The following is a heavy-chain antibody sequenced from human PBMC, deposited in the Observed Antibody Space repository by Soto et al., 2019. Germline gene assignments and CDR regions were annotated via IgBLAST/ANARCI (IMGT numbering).Heavy chain of an antibody. CDR2: ISYDGKQT. CDR3: ARDGWGSNWFFDL. CDR1: GVTFNDNG. J-gene: IGHJ2*01. Sequence: GGSLRLSCGAPGVTFNDNGMHWVRQAPGKGLEWVAVISYDGKQTVYADSAKGRFTISKDKSKCTLFLQMNSLRVNDTAVYYCARDGWGSNWFFDLWGRGTLVTFSS. D-gene: IGHD6-19*01. V-gene: IGHV3-30*03.